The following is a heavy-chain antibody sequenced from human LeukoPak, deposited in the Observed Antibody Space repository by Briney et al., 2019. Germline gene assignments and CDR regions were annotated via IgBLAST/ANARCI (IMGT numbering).Heavy chain of an antibody. CDR2: IYYSGST. CDR1: GGSFIAYY. J-gene: IGHJ6*03. V-gene: IGHV4-59*01. D-gene: IGHD5/OR15-5a*01. Sequence: SETLSLTCTVSGGSFIAYYWTWIRQPPGKGLEWIGYIYYSGSTIYNPSLRSRVTMSVDTPKTQFSLNLRSVTAADTAVYYCARGYFYDNSMDVWGTGTTVTVSS. CDR3: ARGYFYDNSMDV.